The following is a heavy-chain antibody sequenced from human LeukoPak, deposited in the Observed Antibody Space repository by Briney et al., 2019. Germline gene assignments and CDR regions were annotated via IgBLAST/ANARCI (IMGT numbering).Heavy chain of an antibody. Sequence: SQTLSLTCAISGDSVSTSSASWNWIRQSPSRGLEWLGRTYYRSKWYNEYPVSVKSRITINPDTSKNQFSLQLNSVIPEDTAVYYCTRAHLRGFDYWGQGTLVTVSS. CDR1: GDSVSTSSAS. CDR2: TYYRSKWYN. CDR3: TRAHLRGFDY. J-gene: IGHJ4*02. V-gene: IGHV6-1*01.